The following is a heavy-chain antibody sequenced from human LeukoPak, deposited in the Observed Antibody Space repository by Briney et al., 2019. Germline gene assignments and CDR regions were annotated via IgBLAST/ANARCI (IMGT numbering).Heavy chain of an antibody. V-gene: IGHV4-30-4*01. CDR2: IYYSGST. CDR3: GRGPSMIVDGGRGFDI. J-gene: IGHJ3*02. CDR1: GGSISSGDYY. D-gene: IGHD3-22*01. Sequence: PSETLSLTCTVSGGSISSGDYYWSWIRQPPGKGLEWIGYIYYSGSTYYNPSLKSRVTISVDTSKNQFSLKLSSVTAADTAVYYWGRGPSMIVDGGRGFDIWGQGTMVTVSS.